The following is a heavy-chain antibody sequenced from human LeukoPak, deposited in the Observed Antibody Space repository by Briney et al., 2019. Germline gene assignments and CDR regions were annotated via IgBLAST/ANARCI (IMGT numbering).Heavy chain of an antibody. V-gene: IGHV4-61*02. CDR2: IYSSGST. CDR1: GGSISSGDYY. Sequence: SETLSLTCTVSGGSISSGDYYWSWIRQPAGKGLEWIGRIYSSGSTNYNPSLKSRVIISVDTSKNQFSLKLSSVTAADTAVYYCARDRPLYIYSAAGRFDPWGQGTLVTVSS. D-gene: IGHD3-16*01. J-gene: IGHJ5*02. CDR3: ARDRPLYIYSAAGRFDP.